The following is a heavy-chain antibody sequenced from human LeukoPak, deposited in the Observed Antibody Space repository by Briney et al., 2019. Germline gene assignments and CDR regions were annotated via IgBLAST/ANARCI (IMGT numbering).Heavy chain of an antibody. CDR1: GGSISSGGYY. D-gene: IGHD4-23*01. CDR3: ARDRPIYGGNSRDAFDI. Sequence: TLSLTCTVSGGSISSGGYYWSWIRQHPGKGLEWIGYIYYSGSTYYNPSLKSRVTISVDTSKNQFSLKLSSVTAADTAVYYCARDRPIYGGNSRDAFDIWGQGTMVTVSS. V-gene: IGHV4-31*03. CDR2: IYYSGST. J-gene: IGHJ3*02.